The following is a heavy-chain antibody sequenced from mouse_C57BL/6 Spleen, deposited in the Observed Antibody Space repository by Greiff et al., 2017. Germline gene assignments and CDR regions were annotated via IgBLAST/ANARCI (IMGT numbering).Heavy chain of an antibody. V-gene: IGHV1-66*01. CDR1: GYSFTSYY. D-gene: IGHD1-1*01. Sequence: LLESGPELVKPGASVKISCKASGYSFTSYYIHWVKQRPGQGLEWIGWIYPGSGNTTYNEKFKGKATLTADTSSSTAYMQLSSLTSEDSAVYYCDAGDYYGSGDYWGQGTTLTVSS. CDR3: DAGDYYGSGDY. J-gene: IGHJ2*01. CDR2: IYPGSGNT.